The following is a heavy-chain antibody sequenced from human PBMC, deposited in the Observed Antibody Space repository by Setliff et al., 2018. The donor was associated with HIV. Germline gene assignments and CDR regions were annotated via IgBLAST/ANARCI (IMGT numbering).Heavy chain of an antibody. J-gene: IGHJ5*02. CDR1: GDSIDRTGYY. CDR3: ARYTSKLDWFDP. Sequence: PSETLSLTCTVSGDSIDRTGYYWGWIRQPPGKGLEWIAIIHYNGRTYYDPSLKSRVTIFVDTSKTQFYLKLRSVTASDTAVYYCARYTSKLDWFDPWGQGTLVTVSS. V-gene: IGHV4-39*01. D-gene: IGHD2-2*02. CDR2: IHYNGRT.